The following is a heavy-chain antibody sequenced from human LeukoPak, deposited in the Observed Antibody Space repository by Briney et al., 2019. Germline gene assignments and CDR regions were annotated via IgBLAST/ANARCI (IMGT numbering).Heavy chain of an antibody. J-gene: IGHJ4*02. CDR1: GFTFSDYY. CDR3: ASSLLYDILTGYPEFDY. CDR2: ISSSGSTM. D-gene: IGHD3-9*01. V-gene: IGHV3-11*04. Sequence: PGGSLRLSCAASGFTFSDYYMSWVRQAPGKGLEWVSYISSSGSTMYYADSVKGRFTISRDNSKNTLYLQMNSLRAEDTAVYYCASSLLYDILTGYPEFDYWGQGTLVTVSS.